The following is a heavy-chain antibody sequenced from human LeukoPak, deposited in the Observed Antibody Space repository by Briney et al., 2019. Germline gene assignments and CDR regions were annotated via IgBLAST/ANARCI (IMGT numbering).Heavy chain of an antibody. J-gene: IGHJ3*02. CDR2: ISSSSSYT. Sequence: GGSLRLSCAASGFTFSDYYMSWIRQAPGKGLEWVSYISSSSSYTNYADSVKGRFTISRDNAKNSLYLQMNSLRAEDTAVYYCARDCILCGGSCYDAFDIWGQGTMVTVSS. V-gene: IGHV3-11*05. D-gene: IGHD2-15*01. CDR1: GFTFSDYY. CDR3: ARDCILCGGSCYDAFDI.